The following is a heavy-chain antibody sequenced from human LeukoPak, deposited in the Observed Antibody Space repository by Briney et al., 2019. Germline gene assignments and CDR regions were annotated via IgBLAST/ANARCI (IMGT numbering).Heavy chain of an antibody. CDR2: VSYAGP. D-gene: IGHD6-19*01. Sequence: SETLSLTCTVSGPSIDTFFWTWIRQPPGKGLERIGYVSYAGPSYNPSLQSRLTISLDTSKTKYFLDLRTVTAPATGVYNVSRGMRIAVGGYWFDTWGQRALV. V-gene: IGHV4-59*01. CDR1: GPSIDTFF. CDR3: SRGMRIAVGGYWFDT. J-gene: IGHJ5*02.